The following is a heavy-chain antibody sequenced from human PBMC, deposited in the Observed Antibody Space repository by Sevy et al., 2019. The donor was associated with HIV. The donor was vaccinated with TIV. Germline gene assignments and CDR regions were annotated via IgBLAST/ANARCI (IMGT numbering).Heavy chain of an antibody. D-gene: IGHD3-10*01. Sequence: GESLKISCAASGFTFSSYAMSWVRQAPGKGLEWVSAISGSGGSTYYAASVKGRFTISRDNSKNTLYLQMNSLRAEDTAVYYCAKVLGSLMVRGVIPYFDYWGQGTLVTVSS. CDR2: ISGSGGST. CDR1: GFTFSSYA. CDR3: AKVLGSLMVRGVIPYFDY. J-gene: IGHJ4*02. V-gene: IGHV3-23*01.